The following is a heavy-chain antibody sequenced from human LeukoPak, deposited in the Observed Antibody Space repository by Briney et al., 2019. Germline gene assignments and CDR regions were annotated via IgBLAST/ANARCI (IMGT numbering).Heavy chain of an antibody. CDR1: GYSISSGYY. J-gene: IGHJ4*02. CDR2: IYHSGST. Sequence: SETLSLTCTVSGYSISSGYYWGWIRQPPGKGLEWIGSIYHSGSTYYNPSLKSRVTISVDTSKNQFSLKLSSVTAADTAVYYCARDSATVTTKYDYWGQGTLVTVSS. CDR3: ARDSATVTTKYDY. V-gene: IGHV4-38-2*02. D-gene: IGHD4-17*01.